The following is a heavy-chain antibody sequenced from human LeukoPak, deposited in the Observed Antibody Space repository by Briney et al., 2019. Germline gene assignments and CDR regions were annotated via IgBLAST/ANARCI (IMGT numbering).Heavy chain of an antibody. D-gene: IGHD1-26*01. CDR2: IKSKTDDGPT. CDR1: GFTFSDAW. V-gene: IGHV3-15*01. Sequence: GGSLRLSCAASGFTFSDAWMSWVRQAPGKGLEWVGRIKSKTDDGPTDHAAAVNGRFTISRDDSKNTLYLQMNSLKTEDTAVYCCTTRGGSFSIFDYWGKGTLVTVSS. CDR3: TTRGGSFSIFDY. J-gene: IGHJ4*02.